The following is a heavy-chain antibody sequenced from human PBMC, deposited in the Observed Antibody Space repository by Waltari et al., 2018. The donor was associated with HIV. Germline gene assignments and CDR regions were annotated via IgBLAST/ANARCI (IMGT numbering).Heavy chain of an antibody. J-gene: IGHJ5*02. CDR1: GDTLSDYY. Sequence: QVQLVPSGDEVKKPGASVKVSAKASGDTLSDYYMYWVRQAPGQGLEWMGWINPNSGGTRYAEKFQGRVTMTRDTSISTAYMELSRLRFDDTAVYYCARVFRGTVNYFDSRLGHWGQGTLVTVSS. CDR2: INPNSGGT. CDR3: ARVFRGTVNYFDSRLGH. V-gene: IGHV1-2*02. D-gene: IGHD3-22*01.